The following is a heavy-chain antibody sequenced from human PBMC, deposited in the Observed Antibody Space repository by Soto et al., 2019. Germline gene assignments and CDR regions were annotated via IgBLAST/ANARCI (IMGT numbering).Heavy chain of an antibody. J-gene: IGHJ4*02. D-gene: IGHD1-26*01. V-gene: IGHV3-73*02. CDR3: TRSGGSYSFGY. Sequence: EVQLVESGGGLVQPGESLKLSCAASGFTLSASAVNGARQASGKGLEWVGRIRSKTHSYATEYIASVKGRFTMSRDDSNNTAYLQMNGLKTDDTAVYYCTRSGGSYSFGYWGQGTLVTVSS. CDR1: GFTLSASA. CDR2: IRSKTHSYAT.